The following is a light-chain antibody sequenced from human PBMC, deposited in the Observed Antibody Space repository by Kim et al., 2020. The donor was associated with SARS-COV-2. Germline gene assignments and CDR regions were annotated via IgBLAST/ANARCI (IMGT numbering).Light chain of an antibody. J-gene: IGKJ4*01. CDR2: DAS. Sequence: SASGGDIVTITCRSSQTISGSLNWDLQTPGKAPRLLIYDASNLQSGVPSRFTGSGSGTDFTLTISSLQPEDFATYYCQQSYTTPTFGGGTKVDIK. CDR1: QTISGS. CDR3: QQSYTTPT. V-gene: IGKV1-39*01.